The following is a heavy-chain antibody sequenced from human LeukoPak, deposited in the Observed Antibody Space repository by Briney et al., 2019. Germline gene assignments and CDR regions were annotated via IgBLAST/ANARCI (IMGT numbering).Heavy chain of an antibody. D-gene: IGHD4-17*01. CDR3: ANPPTATSFDY. V-gene: IGHV3-23*01. Sequence: GGSLRLYCAASGFTFSNYAMNWVCQAPGKGLQGVSSISGSCGNTYYADSVKGRFTISRSNSKNTMYLQMNSLRAEETAVYYCANPPTATSFDYSGQGTLVTVSS. CDR1: GFTFSNYA. J-gene: IGHJ4*02. CDR2: ISGSCGNT.